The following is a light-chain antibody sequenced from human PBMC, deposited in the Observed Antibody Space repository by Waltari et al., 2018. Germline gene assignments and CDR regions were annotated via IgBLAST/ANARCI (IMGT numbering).Light chain of an antibody. CDR1: SSYNL. Sequence: QSALTQPASVSGSPGHPITISCTGTSSYNLVSWYQQYPGEAPKVVIFEDTKRPSGVSNRFSASKSGNTASLTISGLQAEDEADYYCCSHTGSNTWVFGGGTKVTVL. V-gene: IGLV2-23*01. J-gene: IGLJ3*02. CDR2: EDT. CDR3: CSHTGSNTWV.